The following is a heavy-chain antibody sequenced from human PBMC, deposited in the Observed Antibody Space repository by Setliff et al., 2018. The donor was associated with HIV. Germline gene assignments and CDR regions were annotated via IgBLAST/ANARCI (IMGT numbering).Heavy chain of an antibody. D-gene: IGHD3-3*01. CDR1: GGSFSGFS. V-gene: IGHV4-34*01. J-gene: IGHJ4*02. CDR2: INNYGVT. Sequence: SQTLSLTCAVYGGSFSGFSWNWIRQPPGKGLEWIGDINNYGVTLYTSSLAGRVTLSVDTSKNQFSLTLKSLTVADTALYFCSRGPTIRGSFTGVVYTAPLPSFDTWSQGSLVTVS. CDR3: SRGPTIRGSFTGVVYTAPLPSFDT.